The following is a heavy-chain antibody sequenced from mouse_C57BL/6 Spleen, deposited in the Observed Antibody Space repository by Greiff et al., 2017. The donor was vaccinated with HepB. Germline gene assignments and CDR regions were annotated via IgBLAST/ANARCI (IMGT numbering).Heavy chain of an antibody. CDR1: GYTFTSYT. V-gene: IGHV1-4*01. Sequence: VQLQQSGAELARPGASVKMSCKASGYTFTSYTMHWVKQRPGQGLEWIGYINPSSGYTKYNQKFKDKATLTADKSSSTAYMQLSSLTSEDAAVYCYARFREYDEYFEVWGTGTTVTVSS. D-gene: IGHD2-14*01. CDR3: ARFREYDEYFEV. J-gene: IGHJ1*03. CDR2: INPSSGYT.